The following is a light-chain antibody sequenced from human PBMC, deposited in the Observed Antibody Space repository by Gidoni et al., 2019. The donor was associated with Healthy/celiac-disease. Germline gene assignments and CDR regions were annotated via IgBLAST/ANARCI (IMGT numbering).Light chain of an antibody. V-gene: IGLV1-40*01. J-gene: IGLJ2*01. CDR2: GNS. CDR3: QSYDSSLSGPV. CDR1: SSNIGAGYD. Sequence: QSVLTQPPSVSGAPGQRVTISCTGRSSNIGAGYDVHWYQQLPGTAPKLLIYGNSNRPSGVPDRFSGSKSGTSASLAITGLQAEDEADYCCQSYDSSLSGPVFGGGTKLTVL.